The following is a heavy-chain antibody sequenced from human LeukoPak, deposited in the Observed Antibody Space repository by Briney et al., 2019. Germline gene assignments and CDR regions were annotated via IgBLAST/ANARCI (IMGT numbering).Heavy chain of an antibody. V-gene: IGHV3-66*01. D-gene: IGHD2/OR15-2a*01. J-gene: IGHJ4*02. CDR2: IYSGGST. CDR1: GFTVSSNY. Sequence: GSLRLSCVASGFTVSSNYMSWVRQAPGKGLEWVSVIYSGGSTYYADSVKGRFTISRDNSKNTLYLQMNSLRAEDTAVYYCARAPLTFYYFDYWGQGTLVTVSS. CDR3: ARAPLTFYYFDY.